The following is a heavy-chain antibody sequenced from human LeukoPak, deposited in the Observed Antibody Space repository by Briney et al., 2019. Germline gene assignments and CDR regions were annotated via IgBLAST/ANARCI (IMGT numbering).Heavy chain of an antibody. D-gene: IGHD3-22*01. Sequence: GSSVKVSCKASGGTFSSYAISWVRQAPGQGLEWMGRIIPILGIANYAQKFQGRVTITADKSTSTAYMELSSLRSEDTAVCYCASFDLPDYYDSSGYPPNFDYWGQGTLVTVSS. CDR2: IIPILGIA. J-gene: IGHJ4*02. V-gene: IGHV1-69*04. CDR1: GGTFSSYA. CDR3: ASFDLPDYYDSSGYPPNFDY.